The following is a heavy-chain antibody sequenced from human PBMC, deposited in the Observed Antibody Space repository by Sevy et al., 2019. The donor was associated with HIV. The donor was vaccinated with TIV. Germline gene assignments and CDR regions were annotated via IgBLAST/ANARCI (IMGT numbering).Heavy chain of an antibody. V-gene: IGHV3-23*01. Sequence: GGSLRLSCAASGFTFSKYSMSWVRQPPGKGLEWVSTLSFGCGEINYADSIKGRFTISRDNSKSSVYLQMNNLRPEDTAVYYCARDACTNPHDYWGQGTLVTVSS. J-gene: IGHJ4*02. CDR3: ARDACTNPHDY. D-gene: IGHD2-8*01. CDR1: GFTFSKYS. CDR2: LSFGCGEI.